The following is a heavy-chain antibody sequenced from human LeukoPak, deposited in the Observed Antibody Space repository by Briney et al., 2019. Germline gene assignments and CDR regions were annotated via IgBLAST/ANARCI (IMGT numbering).Heavy chain of an antibody. D-gene: IGHD6-13*01. CDR2: IYYSGST. CDR1: GGSISSYY. Sequence: PSETLSLTCTVSGGSISSYYWSWIRQPPGKGLEWIGNIYYSGSTNYNPSLKNRVTISVDTSKNQFSLKLSFVTAADTAVYYCARDENPSSSSRFDPWGQGTLVTVSS. CDR3: ARDENPSSSSRFDP. V-gene: IGHV4-59*12. J-gene: IGHJ5*02.